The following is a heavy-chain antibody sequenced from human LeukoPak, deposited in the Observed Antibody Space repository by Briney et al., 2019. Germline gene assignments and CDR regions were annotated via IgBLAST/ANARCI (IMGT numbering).Heavy chain of an antibody. CDR2: IYSGGST. V-gene: IGHV3-53*01. Sequence: GGSLRLSCAASGFTVSSNYMSWVRQAPGKGLEWVSVIYSGGSTYYADSVKGRFTISRDNSKNTLYLQMNSLRAEDTAVYYCARAPTLNYYYYMDVWGKGTTGTVSS. J-gene: IGHJ6*03. CDR1: GFTVSSNY. CDR3: ARAPTLNYYYYMDV.